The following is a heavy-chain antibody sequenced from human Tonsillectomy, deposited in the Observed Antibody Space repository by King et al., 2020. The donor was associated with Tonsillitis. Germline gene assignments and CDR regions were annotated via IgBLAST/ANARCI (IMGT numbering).Heavy chain of an antibody. CDR2: IKSKTDGGTV. V-gene: IGHV3-15*01. Sequence: VQLVESGGGLVKPGGSLRLSCAASGFTFNNAWMIWVRQAPEKGLEWFGRIKSKTDGGTVDDAAPGKGRFTIPRDDSENTMSLQMNSLKTEDTAVYYCSTGVGRSDFDYWGQGTLVTVSS. D-gene: IGHD1-26*01. CDR1: GFTFNNAW. CDR3: STGVGRSDFDY. J-gene: IGHJ4*02.